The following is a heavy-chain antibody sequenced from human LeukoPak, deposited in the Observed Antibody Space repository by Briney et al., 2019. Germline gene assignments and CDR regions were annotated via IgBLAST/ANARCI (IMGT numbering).Heavy chain of an antibody. Sequence: PSETLSLTCSVSGGSISSYFWSWIRQPPGKGLEWIGYVSNSGSTNSNPSLKSRLTISTDTSKNQFSLKISSVTAADTAVYYCARHGGVVRGEGSDAFDIWGQGTLVIVSS. CDR1: GGSISSYF. D-gene: IGHD3-10*01. CDR2: VSNSGST. J-gene: IGHJ3*02. V-gene: IGHV4-59*08. CDR3: ARHGGVVRGEGSDAFDI.